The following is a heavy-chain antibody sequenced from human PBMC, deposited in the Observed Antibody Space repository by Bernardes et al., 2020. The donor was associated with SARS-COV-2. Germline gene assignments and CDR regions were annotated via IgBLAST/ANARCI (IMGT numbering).Heavy chain of an antibody. CDR1: GYTLNEVS. D-gene: IGHD6-13*01. CDR3: ATAVVHIAAVGTVGNFDF. Sequence: ASVKVSCKISGYTLNEVSMHWVRQAPGEGLEWMGGSHAEDDETLYARKFQGRVTMTEDTSTDTAYMELVSLTSEDTAAYYCATAVVHIAAVGTVGNFDFWGQGTLVTVSS. V-gene: IGHV1-24*01. J-gene: IGHJ4*02. CDR2: SHAEDDET.